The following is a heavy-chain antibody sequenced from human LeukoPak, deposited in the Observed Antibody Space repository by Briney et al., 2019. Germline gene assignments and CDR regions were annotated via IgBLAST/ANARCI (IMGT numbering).Heavy chain of an antibody. CDR3: ARGAGAQRVDWFDP. V-gene: IGHV3-23*01. Sequence: PGGSLRLSCAASGFTFSNYAVTWVRQAPGKGLEWVSTIIDDGRTYYTDSVEGRFTVSRDDSKDTLYLQMNRLRAEDTAVYYCARGAGAQRVDWFDPWSQGTLVTVSS. CDR1: GFTFSNYA. CDR2: IIDDGRT. D-gene: IGHD3-3*01. J-gene: IGHJ5*02.